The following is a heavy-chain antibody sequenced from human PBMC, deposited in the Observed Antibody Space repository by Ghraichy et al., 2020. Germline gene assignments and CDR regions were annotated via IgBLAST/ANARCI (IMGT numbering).Heavy chain of an antibody. CDR1: GFTFSGVD. D-gene: IGHD5-24*01. Sequence: GGSLRLSCAASGFTFSGVDMHWVRQASGKGLEWVGRIRRKATNYEVAYAASLKGRFTISRDDSTNTAYLQMNSLETEDTAVYYCTRRGDGYNPNFHYYGMDVWGQGTTVTVSS. V-gene: IGHV3-73*01. J-gene: IGHJ6*02. CDR3: TRRGDGYNPNFHYYGMDV. CDR2: IRRKATNYEV.